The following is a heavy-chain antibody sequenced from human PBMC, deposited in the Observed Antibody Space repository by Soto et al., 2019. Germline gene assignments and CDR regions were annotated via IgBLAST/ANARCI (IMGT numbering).Heavy chain of an antibody. V-gene: IGHV4-4*02. CDR1: GGSISSSNW. J-gene: IGHJ5*02. D-gene: IGHD6-6*01. CDR2: IYHSGST. Sequence: LSLTCAVSGGSISSSNWCSWVRQPPGKGLEWIGEIYHSGSTNYNPSLKSRVTISVDKSKNQFSLKLSSVTAADTAVYYCARSSIAARPGFAQFDPWGQGTLVTVSS. CDR3: ARSSIAARPGFAQFDP.